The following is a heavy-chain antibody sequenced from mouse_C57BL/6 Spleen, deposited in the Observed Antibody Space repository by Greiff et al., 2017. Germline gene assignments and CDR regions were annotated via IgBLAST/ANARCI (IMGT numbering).Heavy chain of an antibody. D-gene: IGHD1-1*01. V-gene: IGHV1-69*01. CDR2: IDPSDSYT. CDR1: GYTFTSYW. Sequence: QVQLQQPGAELVMPGASVKLSCKASGYTFTSYWMHWVKQRPGQGLEWIGKIDPSDSYTNYNQKFKGKSTLTVDKSSSTAYMQLSSLTSEDSAVYYCARLGYDGSSSAWFAYWGQGTLVTVSA. CDR3: ARLGYDGSSSAWFAY. J-gene: IGHJ3*01.